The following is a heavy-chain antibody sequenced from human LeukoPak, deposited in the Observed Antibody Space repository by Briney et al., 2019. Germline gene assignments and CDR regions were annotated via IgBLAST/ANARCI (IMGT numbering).Heavy chain of an antibody. V-gene: IGHV4-34*09. CDR3: ARVAYPSEFDY. Sequence: SETLSLTCAVYGGSFSGYYWSWIRQPPGKGLEWIGEINHSGSTNYNPSLKSRVTISVDTSKNQFSLKLSSVTAADTAVYYCARVAYPSEFDYWGQGTLVTVSS. CDR2: INHSGST. CDR1: GGSFSGYY. J-gene: IGHJ4*02. D-gene: IGHD1-14*01.